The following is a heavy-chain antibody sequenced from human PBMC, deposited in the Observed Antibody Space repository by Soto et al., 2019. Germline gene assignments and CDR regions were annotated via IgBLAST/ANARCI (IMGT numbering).Heavy chain of an antibody. J-gene: IGHJ4*02. Sequence: QVQLVESGGGVVQPGRSLRLSCAASAFTFNFYSMHWVRQAPGKGLEWVAVISFDESKEFYADSVEGRFTISRDNSNNTLYLQMNSLRAEDTAVYYCARGSDFYFGSGNLDYWGQGSLVTVSS. CDR1: AFTFNFYS. V-gene: IGHV3-30-3*01. CDR2: ISFDESKE. D-gene: IGHD3-10*01. CDR3: ARGSDFYFGSGNLDY.